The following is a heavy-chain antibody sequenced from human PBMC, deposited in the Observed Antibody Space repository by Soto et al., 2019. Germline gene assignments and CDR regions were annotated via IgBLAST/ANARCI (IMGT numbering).Heavy chain of an antibody. CDR2: IYHSGST. CDR3: ARATVTYYYDSSGYYGS. D-gene: IGHD3-22*01. Sequence: SETLSLTCAVSGYSISSGYYWGWIRQPPGKGLEWIGSIYHSGSTYYNPSLKSRVTISVDTSKNQFSLKLSSVTAADTAVYYCARATVTYYYDSSGYYGSWGQGTLVT. V-gene: IGHV4-38-2*01. CDR1: GYSISSGYY. J-gene: IGHJ5*02.